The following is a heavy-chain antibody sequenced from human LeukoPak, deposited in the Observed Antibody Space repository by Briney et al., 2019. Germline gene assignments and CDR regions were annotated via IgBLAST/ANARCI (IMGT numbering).Heavy chain of an antibody. CDR3: ALEVYYSDNSAFDY. Sequence: ASVTVSCKASGYTFTDYYMHWVRQAPGQGLEWMGWMDPKSGEANHAQKFQGRVIMTRDTSINTAYMELSRLRSDDTAVYYCALEVYYSDNSAFDYWGQGTLVTVSS. CDR2: MDPKSGEA. CDR1: GYTFTDYY. D-gene: IGHD3-22*01. V-gene: IGHV1-2*02. J-gene: IGHJ4*02.